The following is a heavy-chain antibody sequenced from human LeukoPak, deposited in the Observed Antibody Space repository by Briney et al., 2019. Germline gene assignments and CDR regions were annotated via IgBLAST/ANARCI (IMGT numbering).Heavy chain of an antibody. V-gene: IGHV4-59*08. D-gene: IGHD3-10*01. Sequence: SETLSLTCTVSGGSISSYYWSWIRQPPGKGLEWIGYIYYSGSTNYNPSLKSRVTISVDTSKNQFSLKLSSVTAADTAVYYCARYYYGSGSLYYYGMDVWGQGTTVTVSS. CDR3: ARYYYGSGSLYYYGMDV. J-gene: IGHJ6*02. CDR2: IYYSGST. CDR1: GGSISSYY.